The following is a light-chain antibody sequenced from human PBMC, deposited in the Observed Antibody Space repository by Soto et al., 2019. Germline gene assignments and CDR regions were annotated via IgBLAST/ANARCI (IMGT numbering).Light chain of an antibody. CDR3: AAWDDRLKGPV. J-gene: IGLJ3*02. Sequence: QPVLTQPPSASGTPGQRVTISCSGSNSNIGRNTVNWYQQLPGTAPKLLIYSNNQRPSGVPDRFSGSKSGTSASLAISGLQSEDEADYYCAAWDDRLKGPVFGGGTKLTVL. V-gene: IGLV1-44*01. CDR2: SNN. CDR1: NSNIGRNT.